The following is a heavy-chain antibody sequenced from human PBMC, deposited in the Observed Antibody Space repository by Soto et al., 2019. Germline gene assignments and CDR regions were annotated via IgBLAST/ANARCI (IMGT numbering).Heavy chain of an antibody. CDR3: AKEGYYYDSSGYYSTPYYYGMDV. Sequence: VPPGGSLRLSCAASGFTFSSYAMSWVRQAPGKGLEWVSAISGSGGSTYYADSVKGRFTISRDNSKNTLYLQMNSLRAEDTAVYYCAKEGYYYDSSGYYSTPYYYGMDVWGQGTTVTVSS. CDR2: ISGSGGST. V-gene: IGHV3-23*01. D-gene: IGHD3-22*01. CDR1: GFTFSSYA. J-gene: IGHJ6*02.